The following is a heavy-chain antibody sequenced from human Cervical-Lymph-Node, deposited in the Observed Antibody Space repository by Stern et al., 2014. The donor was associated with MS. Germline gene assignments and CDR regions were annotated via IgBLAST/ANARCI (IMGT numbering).Heavy chain of an antibody. J-gene: IGHJ4*02. Sequence: EVQLLESGGGFVQPGGSLRLSCAASGFTFTSYWMSWVHQAPGRGLEWVANINEDGSEKFYVDSVKGRLTISRDNAKNALYLQMDSLRVDDTAVYYCAGDGVTTNYWGQGTLVTVSS. CDR2: INEDGSEK. CDR1: GFTFTSYW. V-gene: IGHV3-7*01. D-gene: IGHD4-11*01. CDR3: AGDGVTTNY.